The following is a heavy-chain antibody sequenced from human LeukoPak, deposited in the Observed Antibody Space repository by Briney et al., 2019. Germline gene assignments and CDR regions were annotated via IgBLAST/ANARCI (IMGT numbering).Heavy chain of an antibody. J-gene: IGHJ4*02. V-gene: IGHV1-2*02. CDR2: INPNSGGT. Sequence: GASVKVSCKASGYTFTGYYMHWVRQAPGQGLEWMGWINPNSGGTNYAQKFQGRVTMPRDTSISTAYMELRSLRPDDTAVYYCARALIAVAPFDYWGQGTLVTVSS. CDR1: GYTFTGYY. CDR3: ARALIAVAPFDY. D-gene: IGHD6-19*01.